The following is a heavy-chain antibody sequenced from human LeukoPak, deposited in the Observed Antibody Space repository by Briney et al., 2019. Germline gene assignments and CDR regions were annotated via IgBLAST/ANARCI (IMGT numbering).Heavy chain of an antibody. J-gene: IGHJ4*02. CDR1: GFTFSGYA. Sequence: GGSRRLSCAVSGFTFSGYAMSWVRQAPGKGLEWVSTISGSGDYTYYADSVKGRFSISRDNSKNTLHLQMNSLRAEDTAVYYCAKVNYYYDSSGYYYDGGFDYWGQGTLVTVSS. D-gene: IGHD3-22*01. V-gene: IGHV3-23*01. CDR3: AKVNYYYDSSGYYYDGGFDY. CDR2: ISGSGDYT.